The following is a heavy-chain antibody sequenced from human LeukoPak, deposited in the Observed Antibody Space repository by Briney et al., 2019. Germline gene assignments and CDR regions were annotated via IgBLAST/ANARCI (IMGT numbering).Heavy chain of an antibody. CDR1: GGSIISNNYY. V-gene: IGHV4-39*01. CDR3: ARLDRYTNGGKYFQR. D-gene: IGHD2-8*01. Sequence: SETLSLTWTVSGGSIISNNYYWGWIRQPPGKVLEWIGSLHSSGSTWYTPSLRSRVTISVDTSKNQFSLKLSSVTAADTAVYYCARLDRYTNGGKYFQRWGQGKLVTVSS. CDR2: LHSSGST. J-gene: IGHJ1*01.